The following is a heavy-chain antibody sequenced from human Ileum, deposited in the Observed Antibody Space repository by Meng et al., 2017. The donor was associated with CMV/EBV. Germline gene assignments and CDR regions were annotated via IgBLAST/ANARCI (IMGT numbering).Heavy chain of an antibody. Sequence: QITLKCHSPTLVQPPQSRTLTCTFPGFSLSTDGVGVGWIRQPPGKALEWLALVYWDDDKHYSPSLTSRVTVTKDTSENLVFLTLTNMDAVDTGTYYCAYRRGGGSGWNWFGPWGQGILVTVSS. V-gene: IGHV2-5*02. D-gene: IGHD6-19*01. J-gene: IGHJ5*02. CDR3: AYRRGGGSGWNWFGP. CDR2: VYWDDDK. CDR1: GFSLSTDGVG.